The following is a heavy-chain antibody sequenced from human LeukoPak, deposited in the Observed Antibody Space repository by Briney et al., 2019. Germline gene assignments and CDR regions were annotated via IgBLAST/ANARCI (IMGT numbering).Heavy chain of an antibody. CDR2: IKEDGSEK. V-gene: IGHV3-7*01. D-gene: IGHD1-26*01. CDR1: GFTFSSSA. CDR3: ARDNEGGSYYFDY. J-gene: IGHJ4*02. Sequence: GGSLRLSCAASGFTFSSSAMSWVRQAPGKGLEWVANIKEDGSEKYYLDSVKGRFTISRDNAKNSLYLQMNSLRAEDTAVYYCARDNEGGSYYFDYWGQGTLVTVSS.